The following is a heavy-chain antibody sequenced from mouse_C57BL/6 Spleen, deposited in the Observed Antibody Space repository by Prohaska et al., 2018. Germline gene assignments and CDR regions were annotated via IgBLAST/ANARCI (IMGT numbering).Heavy chain of an antibody. D-gene: IGHD1-1*01. J-gene: IGHJ1*03. CDR1: GYTFTDYE. V-gene: IGHV1-15*01. CDR2: IDPETGGT. Sequence: CKASGYTFTDYEMHWVKQTPVHGLEWIGAIDPETGGTAYYQKFKGKAILTADKSSSTAYMELRSLTSEDSAVYYCTRLGTTVVAQYFDVWGTGTTVTVSS. CDR3: TRLGTTVVAQYFDV.